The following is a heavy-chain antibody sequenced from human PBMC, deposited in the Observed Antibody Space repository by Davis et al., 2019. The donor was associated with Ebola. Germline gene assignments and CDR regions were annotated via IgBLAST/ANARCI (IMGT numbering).Heavy chain of an antibody. J-gene: IGHJ4*02. CDR2: IKQDGSEK. D-gene: IGHD3-10*01. Sequence: GESLKISCAASGFTFSSYSMSWVRQAPGKGLEWVANIKQDGSEKYYVDSVKGRFTISRDNAKNSLYLQMNSLRAEDTAVYYCLYGSHYWGQGTLVTVSS. V-gene: IGHV3-7*03. CDR3: LYGSHY. CDR1: GFTFSSYS.